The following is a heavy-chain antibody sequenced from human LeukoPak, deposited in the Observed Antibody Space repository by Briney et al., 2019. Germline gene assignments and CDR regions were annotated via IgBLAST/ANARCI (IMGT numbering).Heavy chain of an antibody. Sequence: GGSLRLSCTASGFTFSSYAMSWVRQAPGKGLEWVSYISSSSSYTNYADSVKGRFTISRDNANNSLYLQMNSLRAEDTAVYYCAKFRYYYDSSGYGYFDYWGQGTLVTVSS. CDR2: ISSSSSYT. V-gene: IGHV3-11*03. D-gene: IGHD3-22*01. J-gene: IGHJ4*02. CDR1: GFTFSSYA. CDR3: AKFRYYYDSSGYGYFDY.